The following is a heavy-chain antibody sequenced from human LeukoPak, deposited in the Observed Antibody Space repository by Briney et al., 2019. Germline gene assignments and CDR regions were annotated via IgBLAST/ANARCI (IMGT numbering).Heavy chain of an antibody. CDR1: RYTFTPYY. CDR3: ARGREWELPYYYYYGMDV. D-gene: IGHD1-26*01. J-gene: IGHJ6*02. CDR2: MNPNSGNT. V-gene: IGHV1-8*03. Sequence: ASVRVSCKASRYTFTPYYMHWVRQAPGQGLEWMGWMNPNSGNTGYAQKFQGRVTITRNTSISTAYMELSSLRSEDTAVYYCARGREWELPYYYYYGMDVWGQGTTVTVSS.